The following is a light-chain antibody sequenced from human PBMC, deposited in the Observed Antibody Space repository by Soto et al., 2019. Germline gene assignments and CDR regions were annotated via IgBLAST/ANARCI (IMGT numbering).Light chain of an antibody. Sequence: DIQMSQSPCTLYASVGDRVTITCRASQNINSWLAWYQQKPGKAPKLLISDASSLGSGVPSRFSGGGSGTKFTLSISSLQPDDSASYYCQQYNNYSWGFGQETKVDIK. CDR1: QNINSW. V-gene: IGKV1-5*01. CDR3: QQYNNYSWG. J-gene: IGKJ1*01. CDR2: DAS.